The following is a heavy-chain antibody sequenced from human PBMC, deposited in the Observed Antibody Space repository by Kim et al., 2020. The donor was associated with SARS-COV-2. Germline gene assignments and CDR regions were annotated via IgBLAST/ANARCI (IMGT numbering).Heavy chain of an antibody. V-gene: IGHV3-23*01. J-gene: IGHJ4*02. CDR3: AKGTQIKGPAVNYFDY. D-gene: IGHD1-7*01. CDR2: ISGSGGST. Sequence: GGSLRLSCAASGFTFSSYAMSWVRQAPGKGLEWVSAISGSGGSTYYADSVKGRFTISRDNSKNTLYLQMNSLRAEDTAVYYCAKGTQIKGPAVNYFDYWGQGTLVTVSS. CDR1: GFTFSSYA.